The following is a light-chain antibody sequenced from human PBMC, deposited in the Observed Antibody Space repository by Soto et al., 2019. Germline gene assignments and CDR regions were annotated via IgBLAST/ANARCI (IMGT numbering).Light chain of an antibody. CDR3: QYYNLYSWS. V-gene: IGKV1-5*01. Sequence: DIKRTRSLSTLSASVGARVPIAGRANQFFSTWVACFQQKPGKAPRLLIHEASPLQSGVPSRFRGSGSGTEFTLSISSLQRDDFATYYCQYYNLYSWSFGPGTKVEI. J-gene: IGKJ1*01. CDR2: EAS. CDR1: QFFSTW.